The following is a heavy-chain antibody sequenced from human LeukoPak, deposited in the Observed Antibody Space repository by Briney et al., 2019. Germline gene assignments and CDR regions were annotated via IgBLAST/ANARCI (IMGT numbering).Heavy chain of an antibody. CDR3: ARDPNGDYIGAFDM. Sequence: GRSLRLSCTASGFTFSAYAMMWVRQAPGKGPEWVSAIRGGGGSAFYADSVKGRFTIFRDNSKYTLFLQMNSLRAEDTAVYYCARDPNGDYIGAFDMWGPGTMVTVSS. CDR1: GFTFSAYA. V-gene: IGHV3-23*01. CDR2: IRGGGGSA. J-gene: IGHJ3*02. D-gene: IGHD4-17*01.